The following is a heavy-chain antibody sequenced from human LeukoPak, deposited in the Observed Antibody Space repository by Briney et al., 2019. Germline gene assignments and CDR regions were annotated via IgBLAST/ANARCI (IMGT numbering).Heavy chain of an antibody. CDR3: ARDISYSSTYYYYYGMDV. D-gene: IGHD6-13*01. CDR1: GGSFSGYY. Sequence: SETLSLTCAVYGGSFSGYYWSWIRQPPGKGLEWIGEINHSGSTNYNPSLKSRVTISVDTSKNQFSLKLSSVTAADTAVYYCARDISYSSTYYYYYGMDVWGQGTTVTVSS. V-gene: IGHV4-34*01. CDR2: INHSGST. J-gene: IGHJ6*02.